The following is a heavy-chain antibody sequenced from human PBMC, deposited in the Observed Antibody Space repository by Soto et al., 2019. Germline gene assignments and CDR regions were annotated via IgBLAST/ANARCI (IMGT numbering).Heavy chain of an antibody. J-gene: IGHJ4*02. D-gene: IGHD2-15*01. CDR1: GFAFRSYN. Sequence: EVQLVESGGGLVKPGGSLTLSCAGSGFAFRSYNMNWVRQPPGKGLEWVASISSGSSNIYYADSVKGRFTISRDNAKDSLYLQMDGLRAEDSAVYYCASATVVAGTFDFWGQGTLLTVSS. CDR2: ISSGSSNI. V-gene: IGHV3-21*01. CDR3: ASATVVAGTFDF.